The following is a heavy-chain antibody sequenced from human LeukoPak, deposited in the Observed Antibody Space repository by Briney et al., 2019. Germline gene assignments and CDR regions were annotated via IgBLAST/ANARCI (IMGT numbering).Heavy chain of an antibody. CDR2: ISSSSSTI. V-gene: IGHV3-48*02. J-gene: IGHJ5*02. Sequence: PGGSLRLSRAASVFTFSSYRMNWVRQAPGEGLEWVSYISSSSSTIYYADPVKGRFTISRDNATSSLYLQMNSLRDEDTAVYYCARGNIGGYGPDHWGQGTLVTVSS. CDR1: VFTFSSYR. CDR3: ARGNIGGYGPDH. D-gene: IGHD2/OR15-2a*01.